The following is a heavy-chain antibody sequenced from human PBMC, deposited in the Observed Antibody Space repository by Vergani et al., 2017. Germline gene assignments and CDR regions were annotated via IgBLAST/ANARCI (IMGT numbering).Heavy chain of an antibody. CDR3: ARDVRLLYNRFDP. D-gene: IGHD1-14*01. CDR1: GFTFNHFA. J-gene: IGHJ5*02. V-gene: IGHV3-23*01. CDR2: ISGSGGST. Sequence: EVQLLESGGDLVQPGGSLRLSCAASGFTFNHFAMNWVRQAPGKGLEWVSGISGSGGSTYYAGSVKGRFTISRDSSKSTMYLQMNRLRDEDTGVYYCARDVRLLYNRFDPWGQGTLVTVSS.